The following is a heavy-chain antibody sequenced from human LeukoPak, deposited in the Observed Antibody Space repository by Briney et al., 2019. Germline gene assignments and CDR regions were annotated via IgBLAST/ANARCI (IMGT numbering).Heavy chain of an antibody. J-gene: IGHJ4*02. V-gene: IGHV3-30*03. D-gene: IGHD3-10*01. CDR2: ISYDGSNK. Sequence: GGSLRLSCAASGFTFSSYGMHWVRQAPGKGLEWVAVISYDGSNKYYADSVKGRFTISRDNSKNTLYLQMNSLRAEDTAVYYCATLKGLITMVRGVRSTPNDFDYWGQGTLVTVSS. CDR3: ATLKGLITMVRGVRSTPNDFDY. CDR1: GFTFSSYG.